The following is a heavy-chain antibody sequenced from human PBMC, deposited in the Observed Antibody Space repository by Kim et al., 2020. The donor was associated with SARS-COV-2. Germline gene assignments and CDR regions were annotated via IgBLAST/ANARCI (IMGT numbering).Heavy chain of an antibody. D-gene: IGHD3-22*01. V-gene: IGHV3-30*18. CDR2: ISDDGYNK. Sequence: GGSLRLSCAASGFTFSSYGLHWVRQAPGRGLEWVAVISDDGYNKYYVDSVKGRFTISRDNSKNTLYLQMNSLRAEDTAVYYCAKSVATYYYDSSEIDWF. CDR1: GFTFSSYG. CDR3: AKSVATYYYDSSEIDWF. J-gene: IGHJ5*01.